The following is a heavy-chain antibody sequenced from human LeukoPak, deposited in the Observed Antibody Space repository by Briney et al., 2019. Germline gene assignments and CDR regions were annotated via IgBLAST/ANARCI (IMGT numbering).Heavy chain of an antibody. D-gene: IGHD2-2*01. CDR3: ARGYCSGTSCSWFDP. V-gene: IGHV1-69*06. CDR1: GGTFSSYA. Sequence: SVKVSCKASGGTFSSYAISWVRQAPGQGLEWMGGIIPIFGTANYAQKFQGRVTITADKSTSTAYMELSSLRSEDTAVYYCARGYCSGTSCSWFDPWGQGTLVTVSS. J-gene: IGHJ5*02. CDR2: IIPIFGTA.